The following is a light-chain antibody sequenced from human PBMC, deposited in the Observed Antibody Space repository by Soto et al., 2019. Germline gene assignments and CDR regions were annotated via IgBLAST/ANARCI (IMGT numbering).Light chain of an antibody. CDR1: SSNIGAGYD. V-gene: IGLV1-40*01. Sequence: QAVVTQPPAVSGAPGQTVTISCSGSSSNIGAGYDVHWYQQLPGTVPKLVIYDSFNRPSGVPDRFSGSKSGTSASLAITGLQAEDEAYYYCQAYDNSLGVSVLFGGGTKLTVL. CDR3: QAYDNSLGVSVL. CDR2: DSF. J-gene: IGLJ3*02.